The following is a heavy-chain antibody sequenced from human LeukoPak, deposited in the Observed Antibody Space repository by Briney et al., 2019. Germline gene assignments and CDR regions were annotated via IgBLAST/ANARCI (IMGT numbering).Heavy chain of an antibody. V-gene: IGHV3-48*04. CDR1: GFTFSSYS. Sequence: PGGSLRLSCAASGFTFSSYSMNWVRQAPGKGLEWVSYISSSSSTIYYADSVKGRFTISRDNAKNSLYLQMNSLRAEDTAVYYCARIPNYYDSSGYPYYYGMDVWGQGTTVIVSS. J-gene: IGHJ6*02. CDR3: ARIPNYYDSSGYPYYYGMDV. CDR2: ISSSSSTI. D-gene: IGHD3-22*01.